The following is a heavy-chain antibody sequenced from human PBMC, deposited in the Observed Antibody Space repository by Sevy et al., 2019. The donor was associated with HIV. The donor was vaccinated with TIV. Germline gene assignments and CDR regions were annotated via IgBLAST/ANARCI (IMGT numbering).Heavy chain of an antibody. CDR1: GYTFSSYD. D-gene: IGHD3-3*01. V-gene: IGHV1-18*01. Sequence: ASVKVSCKASGYTFSSYDIIWVRQAPGQGLEWMGWISTKNGNTNYGQNFQGRVTMTTDTSTSTVYMDLRSLRSDDTAVYYCARRGRWTYFDLWSGSPDYWGQGTLVTVSS. J-gene: IGHJ4*02. CDR3: ARRGRWTYFDLWSGSPDY. CDR2: ISTKNGNT.